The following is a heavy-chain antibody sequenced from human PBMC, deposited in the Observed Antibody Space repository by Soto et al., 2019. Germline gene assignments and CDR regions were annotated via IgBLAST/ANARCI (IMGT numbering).Heavy chain of an antibody. D-gene: IGHD2-15*01. CDR2: IWYDGSNK. Sequence: QVQLVESGGGVVQPGRSLRLSCAASGFTFSSYGMHWVRQAPGKGLEWVAVIWYDGSNKYYADSVKGRFTISRDNSKNTLYLQMNSLRAEDTAVYYCARDEDRPDSWGQGTLVTVSS. J-gene: IGHJ4*02. CDR3: ARDEDRPDS. V-gene: IGHV3-33*01. CDR1: GFTFSSYG.